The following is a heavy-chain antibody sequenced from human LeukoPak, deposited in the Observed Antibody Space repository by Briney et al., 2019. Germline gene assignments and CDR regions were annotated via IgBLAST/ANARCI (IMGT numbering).Heavy chain of an antibody. CDR3: ARHLGAAAGTRMYYFDY. J-gene: IGHJ4*02. V-gene: IGHV4-30-2*01. CDR2: IYHSGST. D-gene: IGHD6-13*01. CDR1: GGSISSGGYY. Sequence: SQTLSLTCTVSGGSISSGGYYWSWIRQPPGKGLEWIGYIYHSGSTYYNPSLKSRVTISVDTSNNQFSLKLSSVTAADTAVYYCARHLGAAAGTRMYYFDYWGQGTLVTVSS.